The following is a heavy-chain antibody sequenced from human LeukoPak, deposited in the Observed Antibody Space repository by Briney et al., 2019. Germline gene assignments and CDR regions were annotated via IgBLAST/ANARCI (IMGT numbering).Heavy chain of an antibody. Sequence: GGSLRLSCAASGFTFSSYAMSWVRQAPGKGLEWVSAISGSGGSTYYADSMKGRFTISRDNSKNTLYLQMNSLRAEDTAVYYCASSKFGDVATDYWGQGTLVTVSS. J-gene: IGHJ4*02. V-gene: IGHV3-23*01. D-gene: IGHD3-10*02. CDR1: GFTFSSYA. CDR3: ASSKFGDVATDY. CDR2: ISGSGGST.